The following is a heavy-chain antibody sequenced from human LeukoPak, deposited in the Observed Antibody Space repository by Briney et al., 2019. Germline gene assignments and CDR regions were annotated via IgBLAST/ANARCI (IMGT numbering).Heavy chain of an antibody. CDR1: GGSISSYY. Sequence: SETLSLTCTVSGGSISSYYWSWIRQPPGKGLEWIGYIYYSGSTNYNPSLKSRVTISVDTSKNQFSLKLSSVTAADTAVYYCARPGYSSSWYQGYWFDPWGQGTLVTVSS. CDR2: IYYSGST. D-gene: IGHD6-13*01. J-gene: IGHJ5*02. V-gene: IGHV4-59*12. CDR3: ARPGYSSSWYQGYWFDP.